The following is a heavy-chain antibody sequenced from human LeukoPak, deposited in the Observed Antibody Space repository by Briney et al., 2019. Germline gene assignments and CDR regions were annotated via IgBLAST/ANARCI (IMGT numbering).Heavy chain of an antibody. Sequence: MSSETLSLTCTVSGGSISSYYWSWIRQPPGKGLEWIGYIYYSGSTNYNPSLKSRVTISVDTSKNQFSLKLSSVTAADTAVYYCARTVEYCGGDCYSFDYWGQGTLVTVSS. CDR1: GGSISSYY. CDR2: IYYSGST. J-gene: IGHJ4*02. V-gene: IGHV4-59*01. CDR3: ARTVEYCGGDCYSFDY. D-gene: IGHD2-21*01.